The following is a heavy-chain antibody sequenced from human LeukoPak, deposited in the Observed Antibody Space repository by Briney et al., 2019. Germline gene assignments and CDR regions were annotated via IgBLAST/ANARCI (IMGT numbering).Heavy chain of an antibody. CDR3: ARGGYGDRIDY. CDR2: VNPSGGST. Sequence: ASVKVSCKASGYTFIRYYMHWVRQAPGQGLEWMGIVNPSGGSTSYAQKFQGRVTMTRDTSTSTVYMELSRLRSEDTAVYYCARGGYGDRIDYWGQGTLVSVSS. V-gene: IGHV1-46*01. J-gene: IGHJ4*02. D-gene: IGHD4-17*01. CDR1: GYTFIRYY.